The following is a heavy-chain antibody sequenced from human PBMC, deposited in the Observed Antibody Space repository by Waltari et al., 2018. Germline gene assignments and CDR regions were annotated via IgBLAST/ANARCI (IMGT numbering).Heavy chain of an antibody. CDR2: TYYRSKWYS. CDR3: ARDYHTDDRGFKIFDS. Sequence: QVQLQQSGPRLVKPSQTLSLTCAIPGDRVSRNRASWNGVSQSPSRGLEWLGRTYYRSKWYSDYAVSVKSRITINADTSKNHFSLQLSSVTPEDTAVYYCARDYHTDDRGFKIFDSWGQGTLVTVSS. V-gene: IGHV6-1*01. D-gene: IGHD1-1*01. CDR1: GDRVSRNRAS. J-gene: IGHJ4*02.